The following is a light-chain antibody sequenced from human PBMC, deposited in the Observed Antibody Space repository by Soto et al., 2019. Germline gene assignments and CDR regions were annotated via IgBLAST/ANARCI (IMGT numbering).Light chain of an antibody. CDR1: SSNIGVNT. CDR3: ASWDDSLNGVV. Sequence: QSVVTQPPSASGTPGQGVTISCSGSSSNIGVNTVNWYQQLPGTAPKLLIYSNNLRPSGVPDRFSGSKSGTSASLAICGLQSEDEADYHCASWDDSLNGVVFGGGTKLTVL. J-gene: IGLJ2*01. V-gene: IGLV1-44*01. CDR2: SNN.